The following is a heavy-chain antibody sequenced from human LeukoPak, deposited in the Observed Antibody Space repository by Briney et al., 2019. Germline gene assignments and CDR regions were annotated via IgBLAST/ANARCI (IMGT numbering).Heavy chain of an antibody. J-gene: IGHJ5*02. Sequence: PSHTLALTCTVSGRPISSSGYHWGRSHQPPGKVLEWIASIQYSGSTYYNPSLRSRVTISVDTSKNPLALKLSTLTAADTAVYYCARHEYSGSYYGLSWFDPWGQGTLVTVSS. D-gene: IGHD1-26*01. CDR2: IQYSGST. V-gene: IGHV4-39*01. CDR1: GRPISSSGYH. CDR3: ARHEYSGSYYGLSWFDP.